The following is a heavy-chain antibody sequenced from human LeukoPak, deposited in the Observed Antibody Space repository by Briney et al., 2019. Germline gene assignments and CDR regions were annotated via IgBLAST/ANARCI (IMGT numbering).Heavy chain of an antibody. CDR1: GFTFSNYA. Sequence: GGSLRLSCAASGFTFSNYAMSWVRQAPGKGLEWVSGLSGSGGSTYYAGSVKGRFTISRDNFKNTLYLQMNSLRAEDTAVYYCAKGGGGDFPFDYWGQGTLVTVSS. J-gene: IGHJ4*02. CDR2: LSGSGGST. D-gene: IGHD2-21*02. V-gene: IGHV3-23*01. CDR3: AKGGGGDFPFDY.